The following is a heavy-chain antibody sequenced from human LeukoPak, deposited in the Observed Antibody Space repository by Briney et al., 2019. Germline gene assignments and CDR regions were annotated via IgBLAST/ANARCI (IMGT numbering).Heavy chain of an antibody. CDR1: GFTFTRSA. J-gene: IGHJ1*01. CDR3: AAGYGSSWYDLYFQY. V-gene: IGHV1-58*02. D-gene: IGHD6-13*01. Sequence: VASVKVSCKASGFTFTRSAMQWVRQARGQRLEWIGWIVVGSGNTKYAQSFQERVTITRDMSTSTAYMELRSLRSDDTALYYCAAGYGSSWYDLYFQYWGQGTLVTVSS. CDR2: IVVGSGNT.